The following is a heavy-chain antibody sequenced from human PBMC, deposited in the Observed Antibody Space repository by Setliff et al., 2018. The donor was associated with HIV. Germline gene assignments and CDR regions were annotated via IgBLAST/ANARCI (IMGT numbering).Heavy chain of an antibody. CDR3: AKGPAEWQIVVVPAAHWYFDL. V-gene: IGHV4-39*01. CDR1: GGSISSYY. Sequence: SETLSLTCTVSGGSISSYYWGWIRQPPGKGLEWIGSFYYSGRTYYSPSLRSRVTISVDTSKKQFSLKLNSVTAADTAVYYCAKGPAEWQIVVVPAAHWYFDLWGRGTLVTVSS. CDR2: FYYSGRT. D-gene: IGHD2-2*01. J-gene: IGHJ2*01.